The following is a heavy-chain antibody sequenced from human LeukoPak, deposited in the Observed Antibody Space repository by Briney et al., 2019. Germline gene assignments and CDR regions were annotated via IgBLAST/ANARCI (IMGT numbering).Heavy chain of an antibody. Sequence: GGSLRLSCAVSGFTFSNYWMGWVRQAPGKGLEWVANIRPDGSEGFYVDSLKGRFTISRDNAKNSLYLQMNSLRAEDTAVYYCARVDCSGHSCSSGFDYWGQGALVTVSS. CDR3: ARVDCSGHSCSSGFDY. J-gene: IGHJ4*02. CDR2: IRPDGSEG. D-gene: IGHD2-15*01. V-gene: IGHV3-7*01. CDR1: GFTFSNYW.